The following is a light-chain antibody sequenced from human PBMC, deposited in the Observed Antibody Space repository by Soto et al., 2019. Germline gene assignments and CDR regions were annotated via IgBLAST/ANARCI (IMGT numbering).Light chain of an antibody. CDR1: QSVRNY. J-gene: IGKJ1*01. V-gene: IGKV3-11*01. CDR2: DAS. CDR3: QQRSNWPPT. Sequence: EIVLTQSPGTLSLSPGERATLSCRASQSVRNYLAWYQQKPGQAPRLLIYDASTRATGIPARFSGSGSGTDFTLTITSLEPEDFAVYYCQQRSNWPPTFGQGTKVDIK.